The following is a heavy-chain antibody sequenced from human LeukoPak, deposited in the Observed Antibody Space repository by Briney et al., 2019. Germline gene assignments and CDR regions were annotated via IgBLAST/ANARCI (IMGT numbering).Heavy chain of an antibody. CDR1: DYSISSVYY. V-gene: IGHV4-38-2*02. J-gene: IGHJ3*02. CDR3: AKSNGYGLIDI. CDR2: IFYSGST. Sequence: PSETLSLTCTVSDYSISSVYYWGWVRQPPGKALEWIGNIFYSGSTYYSPSLKSRVTISLDTSRNQFSLKLNSVTAADTAVYYCAKSNGYGLIDIWGQGTMVTVSS. D-gene: IGHD3-22*01.